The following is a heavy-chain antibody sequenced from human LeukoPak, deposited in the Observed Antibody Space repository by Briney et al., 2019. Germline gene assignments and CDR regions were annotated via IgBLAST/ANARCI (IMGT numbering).Heavy chain of an antibody. Sequence: SETLSLTCAVYGGSFSGYYWSWIRQPPGKGLEWIGEINHSGSTNYNPSLKSRVTISVDTSKNQFSLKLSSVAAADTAVYYCARVGSSWYAGIDYWGQGTLVTVSS. CDR3: ARVGSSWYAGIDY. J-gene: IGHJ4*02. D-gene: IGHD6-13*01. CDR2: INHSGST. CDR1: GGSFSGYY. V-gene: IGHV4-34*01.